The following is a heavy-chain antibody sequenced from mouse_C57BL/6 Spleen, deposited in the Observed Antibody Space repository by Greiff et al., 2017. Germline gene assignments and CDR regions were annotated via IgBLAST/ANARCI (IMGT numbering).Heavy chain of an antibody. J-gene: IGHJ2*01. Sequence: QVQLQQSGAELVKPGASVKMSCKASCYTFTSYWITWVKQRPGQGLAWIGDIYPGSGSTNYNEKFKSKATLTVDPSSRAACMQLSSLTSEDSAVYYCARTDSSGYDYWGQGTTRPVST. CDR2: IYPGSGST. V-gene: IGHV1-55*01. CDR3: ARTDSSGYDY. CDR1: CYTFTSYW. D-gene: IGHD3-2*02.